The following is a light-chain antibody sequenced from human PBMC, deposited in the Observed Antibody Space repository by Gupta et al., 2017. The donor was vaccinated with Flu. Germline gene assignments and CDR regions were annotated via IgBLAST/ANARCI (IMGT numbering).Light chain of an antibody. CDR1: QSLGYSDGNTY. V-gene: IGKV2-30*01. J-gene: IGKJ5*01. Sequence: VVMTQSPLSLPVTLGQPSSISCRSSQSLGYSDGNTYLNWFQQRPGQSPRRLIYKVSNRDAGVPDRFSGSGSGNDLALKISRGEEEDVGGYYCRQGKHWPPITFGQGTLLEIK. CDR2: KVS. CDR3: RQGKHWPPIT.